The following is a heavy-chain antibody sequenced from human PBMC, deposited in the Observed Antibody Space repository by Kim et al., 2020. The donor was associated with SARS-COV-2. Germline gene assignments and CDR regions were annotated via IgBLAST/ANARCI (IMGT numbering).Heavy chain of an antibody. D-gene: IGHD3-9*01. CDR3: AKITPKMRYFDWPTGAFDV. CDR2: INWNGDNT. Sequence: GGSLRLSCAASEFTFEDYGMGWVRQVPGKGLQWVASINWNGDNTGYGDSLEGRFTISRDNAKNFLYLKMNRLRVEDTALYYCAKITPKMRYFDWPTGAFDVWGRGTEVSVSS. V-gene: IGHV3-20*04. J-gene: IGHJ3*01. CDR1: EFTFEDYG.